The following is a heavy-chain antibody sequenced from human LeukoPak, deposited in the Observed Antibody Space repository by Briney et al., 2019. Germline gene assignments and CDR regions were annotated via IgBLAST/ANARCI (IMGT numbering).Heavy chain of an antibody. CDR1: GGSISSGGYY. CDR3: ASSGYGSGIDY. CDR2: IYYSGST. Sequence: SETLSLTCTVSGGSISSGGYYWRWLRQHPGKGLEWIGYIYYSGSTYYNPSLKSRVTISVDTSKNQFSLKLSSVTAADTAVYYCASSGYGSGIDYWGQGTLVTVSS. J-gene: IGHJ4*02. V-gene: IGHV4-31*03. D-gene: IGHD3-10*01.